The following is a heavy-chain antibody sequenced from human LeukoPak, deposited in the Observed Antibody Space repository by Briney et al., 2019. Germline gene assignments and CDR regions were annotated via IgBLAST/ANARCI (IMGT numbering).Heavy chain of an antibody. D-gene: IGHD6-13*01. CDR2: ISSSGGNT. CDR1: GFTFSSYV. J-gene: IGHJ4*02. V-gene: IGHV3-23*01. CDR3: AKDYSNIPAPANPLFDY. Sequence: GGSLRLSCAASGFTFSSYVMSWVRQAPGRGLEWGSPISSSGGNTYYADSVKGRSTISRDNSDNTLYLQMNSLRAEDTALYYCAKDYSNIPAPANPLFDYWGQGTLVTVSS.